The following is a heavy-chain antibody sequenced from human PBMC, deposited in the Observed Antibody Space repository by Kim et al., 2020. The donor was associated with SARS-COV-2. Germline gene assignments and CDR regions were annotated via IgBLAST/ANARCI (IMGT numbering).Heavy chain of an antibody. CDR2: IKSKTDGGTT. V-gene: IGHV3-15*01. D-gene: IGHD2-15*01. J-gene: IGHJ4*02. CDR1: GFTFSNAW. Sequence: GGSLRLSCAASGFTFSNAWMSWVRQAPGKGLEWVGRIKSKTDGGTTDYAAPVKGRFTISRDDSKNTLYLQMNSLKTEDTAVYYCTTDSVVREPYYFDYWGQGTLVTVSS. CDR3: TTDSVVREPYYFDY.